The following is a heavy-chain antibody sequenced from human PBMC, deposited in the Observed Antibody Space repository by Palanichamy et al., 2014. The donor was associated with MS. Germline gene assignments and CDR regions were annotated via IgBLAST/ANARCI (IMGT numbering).Heavy chain of an antibody. CDR3: ITDHRNSSGWYPDDY. CDR2: IKTKSDGGTT. J-gene: IGHJ4*02. V-gene: IGHV3-15*01. Sequence: QVVVVWGRAWLNLGGPVRLSCAASGFTFKNTWMSWVRQAPGKGLEWVGRIKTKSDGGTTDYVAPVKDRFTISRDDSKNTLSLQMNSLKTEDTAVYYCITDHRNSSGWYPDDYWGQGTLVTVSS. D-gene: IGHD6-19*01. CDR1: GFTFKNTW.